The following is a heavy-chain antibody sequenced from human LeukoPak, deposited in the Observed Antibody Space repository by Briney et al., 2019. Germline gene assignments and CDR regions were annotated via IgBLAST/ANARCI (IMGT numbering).Heavy chain of an antibody. D-gene: IGHD3-3*01. CDR1: GFIFSNIG. Sequence: GGSLRLSCAASGFIFSNIGMHWIRQAPGKGLEWVAAISYDGSNKYYADSVKGRFTISRDNSKNTLYLYLNSLRADDAAIYYCAKTDNDFWSGHYWGQGTLVTVPS. CDR3: AKTDNDFWSGHY. V-gene: IGHV3-30*18. CDR2: ISYDGSNK. J-gene: IGHJ4*02.